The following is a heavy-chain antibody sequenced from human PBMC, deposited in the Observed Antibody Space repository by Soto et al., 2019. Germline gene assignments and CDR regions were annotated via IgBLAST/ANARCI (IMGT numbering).Heavy chain of an antibody. Sequence: QVQLQQSGPGLVKPSETLSLTCSVSSGPSSSHNWGWIRQPPGRGLEWIGYVYSTGGTSYNPSLKRRVTISADTPTNLISLTLTSVPAADTAVYYCVRQGIGNLHGLVDVWGQGTTVRVSS. CDR3: VRQGIGNLHGLVDV. V-gene: IGHV4-59*08. CDR1: SGPSSSHN. J-gene: IGHJ6*02. D-gene: IGHD1-1*01. CDR2: VYSTGGT.